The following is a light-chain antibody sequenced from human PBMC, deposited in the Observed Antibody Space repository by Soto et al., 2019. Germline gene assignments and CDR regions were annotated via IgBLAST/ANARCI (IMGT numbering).Light chain of an antibody. V-gene: IGLV1-44*01. J-gene: IGLJ3*02. CDR3: ATWDDSLNLWV. CDR1: NSNIGSNT. CDR2: IDD. Sequence: QPVLTQPPSASGTPGQRVTISCSGSNSNIGSNTVNWYQHLPGTAPKLLIYIDDQRPSGVPDRFSGSKSGTSASLAISGLQSEDEADYYCATWDDSLNLWVFGGGTKLTVL.